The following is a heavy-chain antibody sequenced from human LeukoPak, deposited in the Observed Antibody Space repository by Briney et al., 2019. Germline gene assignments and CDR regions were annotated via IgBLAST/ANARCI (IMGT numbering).Heavy chain of an antibody. CDR2: INPNSGGT. Sequence: ASVKVSCKASGYTFTGYYMHWVRQAPGQGLEWMGWINPNSGGTNYAQKFQGRVTMTRDTSISTAYMELSRLRSDDTAVYYCARYEDSGYDSQFDYWGQGTLVTVSS. CDR1: GYTFTGYY. V-gene: IGHV1-2*02. CDR3: ARYEDSGYDSQFDY. J-gene: IGHJ4*02. D-gene: IGHD5-12*01.